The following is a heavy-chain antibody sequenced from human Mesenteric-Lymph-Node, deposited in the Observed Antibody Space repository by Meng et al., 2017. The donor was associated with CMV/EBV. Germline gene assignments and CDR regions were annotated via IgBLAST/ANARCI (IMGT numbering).Heavy chain of an antibody. Sequence: QGSDPGSLLTLSIKALACTVTSDSISSVTDYASWMRQCPGSCLECIGSVHYSGTTDGSPSIKGELTMSTDTLAMLISIWLSTVTYDDAANYYWARRANYDSDYNEYWGQGTLVTVAS. CDR1: SDSISSVTDY. V-gene: IGHV4-39*02. D-gene: IGHD3-22*01. CDR2: VHYSGTT. J-gene: IGHJ4*02. CDR3: ARRANYDSDYNEY.